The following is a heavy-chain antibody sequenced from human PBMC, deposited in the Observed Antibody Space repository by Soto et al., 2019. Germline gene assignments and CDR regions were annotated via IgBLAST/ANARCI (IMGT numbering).Heavy chain of an antibody. CDR1: GIKFSSYG. CDR3: AKELLYGSGSRNFHYYGMDV. CDR2: IWYDGSKK. D-gene: IGHD3-10*01. Sequence: QVHLVESGGGVVQSGGSLRLSCAASGIKFSSYGMHWVRQAPGKGLEWVAVIWYDGSKKYYVDSVKGRFTISRDNSNNTLYLQMNSPRAEDTGVYYCAKELLYGSGSRNFHYYGMDVWGQGTTVTVSS. J-gene: IGHJ6*02. V-gene: IGHV3-33*06.